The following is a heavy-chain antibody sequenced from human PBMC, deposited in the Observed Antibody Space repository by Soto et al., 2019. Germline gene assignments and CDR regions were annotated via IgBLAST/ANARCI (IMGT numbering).Heavy chain of an antibody. CDR1: GASVNSYY. CDR3: ARMGGVVVCQNGGSWFDP. Sequence: SETLSLTCNVSGASVNSYYWSWIRQFPGKGLEWIGYVYHSGPTKYNPSLKSRVTISLDTAKNQVSLTLTSVTAADTAVYYCARMGGVVVCQNGGSWFDPWGQGTLVTVSS. V-gene: IGHV4-59*02. D-gene: IGHD3-3*01. CDR2: VYHSGPT. J-gene: IGHJ5*02.